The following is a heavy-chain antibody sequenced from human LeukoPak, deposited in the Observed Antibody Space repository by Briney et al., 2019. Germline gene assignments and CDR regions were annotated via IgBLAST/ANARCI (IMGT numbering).Heavy chain of an antibody. V-gene: IGHV3-7*04. J-gene: IGHJ4*02. CDR1: GLTISKSW. Sequence: PGGSLRLSCAVSGLTISKSWMSWVRQAPGKGLEWVANIDPDGSDIYYVDFVKGRFTVSRDNAKNSLYLQMNSLRVEDTGTYYCIRGSSSYWGQGTLVTV. CDR3: IRGSSSY. CDR2: IDPDGSDI.